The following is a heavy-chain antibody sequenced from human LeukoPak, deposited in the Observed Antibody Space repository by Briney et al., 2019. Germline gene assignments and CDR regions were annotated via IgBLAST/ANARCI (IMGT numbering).Heavy chain of an antibody. Sequence: QTGGSLRLSCAASGFTFSNYAMKWVRQAQGRGLEWVSGVSGSGDRTYYADPVKGRFTISRDNSKNTLYLQMNSLRAEDTAVYYCATGYTYGPRRDYWGQGTLVTVSS. CDR3: ATGYTYGPRRDY. V-gene: IGHV3-23*01. CDR1: GFTFSNYA. CDR2: VSGSGDRT. J-gene: IGHJ4*02. D-gene: IGHD5-18*01.